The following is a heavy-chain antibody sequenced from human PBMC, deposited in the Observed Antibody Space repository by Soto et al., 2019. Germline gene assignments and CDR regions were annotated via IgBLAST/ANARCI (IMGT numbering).Heavy chain of an antibody. D-gene: IGHD3-9*01. J-gene: IGHJ3*02. CDR2: IGSSSSYT. CDR3: ERDADILTGSDAFDI. V-gene: IGHV3-11*05. Sequence: QVQLVESGGGLVKPGGSLRLSCAASGFTFSDYYMSWIRQAPGKGLEWVSYIGSSSSYTNYADSVKGRFTISRDSAKNSMYLQMNSLRAEDTAVYYCERDADILTGSDAFDIWGQGTMVTVSS. CDR1: GFTFSDYY.